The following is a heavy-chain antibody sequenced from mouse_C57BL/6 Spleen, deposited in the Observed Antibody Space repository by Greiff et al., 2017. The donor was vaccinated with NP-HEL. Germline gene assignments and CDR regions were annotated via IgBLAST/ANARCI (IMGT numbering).Heavy chain of an antibody. CDR3: ARSGSRRFAY. D-gene: IGHD3-1*01. J-gene: IGHJ3*01. CDR1: GYSFTGYF. Sequence: EVQLQQSGPELVKPGDSVKISCKASGYSFTGYFMNWVMQSHGKSLEWIGRINPYNGGTIYNQKFKGKATLTVDKSSSTAYMELRSLTSEDTAVYYCARSGSRRFAYWGQGTLVTVSA. V-gene: IGHV1-20*01. CDR2: INPYNGGT.